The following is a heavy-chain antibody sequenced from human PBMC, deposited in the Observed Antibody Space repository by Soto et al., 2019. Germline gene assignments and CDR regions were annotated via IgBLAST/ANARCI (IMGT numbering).Heavy chain of an antibody. Sequence: GASVKVSCKASGYTFTSYDINWVRQATGQGLEWMGWMNPNSGNTGYAQKFQGRVTMTRNTSISTAYMELSSLRSEDTAVYYCAREIEYSSSGYYYYYYMDVWGKGTTVTVSS. CDR2: MNPNSGNT. V-gene: IGHV1-8*01. D-gene: IGHD6-6*01. CDR1: GYTFTSYD. CDR3: AREIEYSSSGYYYYYYMDV. J-gene: IGHJ6*03.